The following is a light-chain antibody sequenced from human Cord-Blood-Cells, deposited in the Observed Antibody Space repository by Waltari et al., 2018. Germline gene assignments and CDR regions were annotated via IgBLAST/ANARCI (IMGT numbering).Light chain of an antibody. CDR2: DAS. V-gene: IGKV3-11*01. Sequence: EIVFTQSPATLSLSPGERATLSCRASQIVSSYLAWYQQKPGQAPRLLIYDASNRATGIPARFSGSGSGTDFTLTISSLEPEDFAVYYCQQRSNWIFTFGPGTKVDIK. CDR3: QQRSNWIFT. CDR1: QIVSSY. J-gene: IGKJ3*01.